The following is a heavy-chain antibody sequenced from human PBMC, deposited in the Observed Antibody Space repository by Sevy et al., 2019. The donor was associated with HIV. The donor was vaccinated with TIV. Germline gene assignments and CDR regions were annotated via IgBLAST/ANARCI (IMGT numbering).Heavy chain of an antibody. J-gene: IGHJ4*02. D-gene: IGHD3-3*01. CDR3: ARSRSYYDLFSGYGGYFDY. CDR2: ISYDGSNK. V-gene: IGHV3-30-3*01. Sequence: GGSLRLSCAASGFTFSSYAMHWVRQAPGKGLEWVAVISYDGSNKYYADSVKGRFTISRDNSKNTLYLQMNSLRAEDTAVYYCARSRSYYDLFSGYGGYFDYWGQGTLVTVSS. CDR1: GFTFSSYA.